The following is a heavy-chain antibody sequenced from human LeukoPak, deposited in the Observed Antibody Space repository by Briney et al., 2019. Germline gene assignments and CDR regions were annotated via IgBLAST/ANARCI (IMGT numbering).Heavy chain of an antibody. CDR2: IRYDGTNR. CDR3: AKGPPKDIVVVPAAMFGY. V-gene: IGHV3-30*02. Sequence: PGGSLRLSCAASGFTFSSCGMHWVRQAPGKGLEWVAFIRYDGTNRYYADSVRGRFTISRDNSKNTLYLQMNSLRAEDTAVYYCAKGPPKDIVVVPAAMFGYWGQGTLVTVSS. D-gene: IGHD2-2*01. CDR1: GFTFSSCG. J-gene: IGHJ4*02.